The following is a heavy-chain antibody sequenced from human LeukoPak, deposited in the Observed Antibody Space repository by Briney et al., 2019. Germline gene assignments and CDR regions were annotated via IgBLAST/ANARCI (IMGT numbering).Heavy chain of an antibody. V-gene: IGHV3-48*01. CDR2: ISSSSSTI. CDR1: GFTFSSYW. D-gene: IGHD1-14*01. CDR3: ARARKSTPLWFDP. J-gene: IGHJ5*02. Sequence: GGSLRLSCAASGFTFSSYWMSWVRQAPGKGLEWVSYISSSSSTIYYADSVKGRFTISRDNAKNSLYLQMNSLRAEDTAVYYCARARKSTPLWFDPWGQGTLVTVSS.